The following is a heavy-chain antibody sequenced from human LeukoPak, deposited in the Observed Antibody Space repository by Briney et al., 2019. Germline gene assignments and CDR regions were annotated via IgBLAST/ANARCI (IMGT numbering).Heavy chain of an antibody. J-gene: IGHJ4*02. Sequence: SGGSLRLSCAASGFTFDDYAMHWVRQAPGKGLEWVSGISWNSGSIGYADSVKGRFTISRDNSKNTLYLQMSSLRAEDTAVYYCAKWAGYRRQFFDYWGQGTLVTVSS. V-gene: IGHV3-9*01. D-gene: IGHD5-24*01. CDR1: GFTFDDYA. CDR3: AKWAGYRRQFFDY. CDR2: ISWNSGSI.